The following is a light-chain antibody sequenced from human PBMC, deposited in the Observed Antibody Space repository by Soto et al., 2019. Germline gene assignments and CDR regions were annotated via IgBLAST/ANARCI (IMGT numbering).Light chain of an antibody. Sequence: QSVLTQPPSASGTPGQRVTISCSGSSSNIASNTVNWYQQLPGAAPKLPIYSNNQRPSGVPDRFSGSKSGTSASLAISGLQSEDEADYYCAAWDDSPTGYVFGTGTKVTVL. V-gene: IGLV1-44*01. CDR1: SSNIASNT. CDR3: AAWDDSPTGYV. CDR2: SNN. J-gene: IGLJ1*01.